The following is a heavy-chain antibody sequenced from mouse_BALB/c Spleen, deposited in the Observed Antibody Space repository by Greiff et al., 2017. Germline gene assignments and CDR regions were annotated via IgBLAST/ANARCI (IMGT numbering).Heavy chain of an antibody. CDR3: DRDEVRREAFAY. Sequence: QVHVKQSGPGLVAPSQSLSITCTVSGFSLTGYGVNWVRQPPGKGLEWLGMIWGDGSTDYNSALKSRLSISKDNSKSQVFLKMNSLQTDDTARYYCDRDEVRREAFAYWGQGTLVTVSA. D-gene: IGHD2-14*01. J-gene: IGHJ3*01. V-gene: IGHV2-6-7*01. CDR1: GFSLTGYG. CDR2: IWGDGST.